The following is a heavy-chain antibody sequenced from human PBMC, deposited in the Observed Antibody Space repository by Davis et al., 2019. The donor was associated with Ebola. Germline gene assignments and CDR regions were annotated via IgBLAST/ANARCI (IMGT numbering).Heavy chain of an antibody. CDR2: ISSSGSTI. Sequence: GESLKISCAASGFTFSSYEMNWVRQAPGKGLEWVSYISSSGSTIYYADSVKGRFTISRDNAKNSLYLQMNSLRAEDTAVYYCARDPGQWLVPSFDYWGQGTLVTVSS. J-gene: IGHJ4*02. V-gene: IGHV3-48*03. CDR1: GFTFSSYE. CDR3: ARDPGQWLVPSFDY. D-gene: IGHD6-19*01.